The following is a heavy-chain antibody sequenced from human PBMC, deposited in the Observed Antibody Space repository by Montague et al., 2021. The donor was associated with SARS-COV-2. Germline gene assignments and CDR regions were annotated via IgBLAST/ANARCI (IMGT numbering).Heavy chain of an antibody. CDR1: GFSLSTSGMC. CDR2: XDWDDEK. D-gene: IGHD4-17*01. CDR3: ARMVAVTTSFDY. V-gene: IGHV2-70*11. J-gene: IGHJ4*02. Sequence: PALVKPTQTLTLTCTFSGFSLSTSGMCVSWIRQPPGKALEWLARXDWDDEKYYSTSLKTRLTISKDTSKNQVVPTMTNMDPVDTATYYCARMVAVTTSFDYWGQGTLVTVSS.